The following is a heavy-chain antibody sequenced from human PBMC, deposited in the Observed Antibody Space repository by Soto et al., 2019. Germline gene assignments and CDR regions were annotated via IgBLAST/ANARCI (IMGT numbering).Heavy chain of an antibody. V-gene: IGHV4-59*01. CDR3: ARDSVAGGDHFDF. CDR1: GGSISTYY. Sequence: QVQLQESGPGLVKPSETLSLTCTVSGGSISTYYWNWTRQPPGKGLEWIGYIYYSGSASYNPSLKSRVTISLDTSKNQFSLKLSSVTAADTAVYYCARDSVAGGDHFDFWGQGTLVTVSS. D-gene: IGHD6-19*01. J-gene: IGHJ4*02. CDR2: IYYSGSA.